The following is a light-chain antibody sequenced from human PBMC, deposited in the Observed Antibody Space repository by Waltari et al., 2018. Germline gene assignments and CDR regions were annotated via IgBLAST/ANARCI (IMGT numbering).Light chain of an antibody. V-gene: IGKV3-15*01. Sequence: EIVMTQSPATLSVSPGERATLSCRASQSVSSNLAWYQQKPGQAPRLLICGASTRATGIPARFSGSGSVTEFTLTISSLQSEDFAVYYCRQYNNWPQDSFGQGTKLEIK. J-gene: IGKJ2*03. CDR2: GAS. CDR1: QSVSSN. CDR3: RQYNNWPQDS.